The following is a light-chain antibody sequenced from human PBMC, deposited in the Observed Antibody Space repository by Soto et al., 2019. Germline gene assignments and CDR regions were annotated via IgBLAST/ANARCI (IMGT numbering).Light chain of an antibody. V-gene: IGLV2-8*01. CDR3: TSYAGSAIV. CDR1: SSDVGGYNY. CDR2: EVT. J-gene: IGLJ1*01. Sequence: QSALTQPPSASGSPGQSVTISCTGTSSDVGGYNYVSWYQQHPGKAPKVLISEVTKRPSGVPDRFSGSKSGNTASLTVSGLQAEDEAVYYCTSYAGSAIVFGTGTKVTVL.